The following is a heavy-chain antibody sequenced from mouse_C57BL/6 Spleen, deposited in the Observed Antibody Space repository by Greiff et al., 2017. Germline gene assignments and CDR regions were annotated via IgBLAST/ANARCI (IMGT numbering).Heavy chain of an antibody. J-gene: IGHJ4*01. Sequence: QVQLQQPGTELVKPGASVKLSCKASGYTFTSYWMHWVKQRPGQGLEWIGNIKPSNGGTNYNEKFKSKATLTADKSSSTAYMQLSSLTSEDSAVYFCASPAYYSNTDAMDYWGQGTSVTVSS. CDR1: GYTFTSYW. V-gene: IGHV1-53*01. D-gene: IGHD2-5*01. CDR3: ASPAYYSNTDAMDY. CDR2: IKPSNGGT.